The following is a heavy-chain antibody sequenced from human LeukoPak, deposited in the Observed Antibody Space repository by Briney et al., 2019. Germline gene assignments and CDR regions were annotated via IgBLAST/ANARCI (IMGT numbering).Heavy chain of an antibody. CDR2: IKKDGSEK. D-gene: IGHD1-1*01. CDR3: ATFWNGDFDH. V-gene: IGHV3-7*03. J-gene: IGHJ4*02. Sequence: QPGGSLRLSCAAFGFTFSNFWMNWVRQAPRKGLEWVANIKKDGSEKYYVDSVKGRFTISRDNTKNSVYLQMNSLRAEDTAVYYCATFWNGDFDHWGQGTLVTVSS. CDR1: GFTFSNFW.